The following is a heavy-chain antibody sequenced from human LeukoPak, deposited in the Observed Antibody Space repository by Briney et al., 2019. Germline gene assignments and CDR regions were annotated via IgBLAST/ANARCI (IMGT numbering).Heavy chain of an antibody. V-gene: IGHV3-74*01. CDR1: GFTFSSYW. Sequence: GGSLRLSCAASGFTFSSYWMHWVRQAPGKGLVGVSCIISDGSSTSYADSVKGRFTISRDKAKNKLSLQMNSLRAEATAVYYCARGRPYYDILTGPQGPFDYWGQGTLVTVSS. J-gene: IGHJ4*02. CDR2: IISDGSST. CDR3: ARGRPYYDILTGPQGPFDY. D-gene: IGHD3-9*01.